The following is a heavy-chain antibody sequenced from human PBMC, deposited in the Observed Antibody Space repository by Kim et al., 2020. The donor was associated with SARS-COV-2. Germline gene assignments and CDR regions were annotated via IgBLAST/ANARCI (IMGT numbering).Heavy chain of an antibody. V-gene: IGHV3-11*05. D-gene: IGHD6-13*01. CDR3: ARVPVGASSWYYFDS. Sequence: ADSRKARFTISRDDAENSLYLEMNSLSADDTAVYYCARVPVGASSWYYFDSWGQGTLVTVSS. J-gene: IGHJ4*02.